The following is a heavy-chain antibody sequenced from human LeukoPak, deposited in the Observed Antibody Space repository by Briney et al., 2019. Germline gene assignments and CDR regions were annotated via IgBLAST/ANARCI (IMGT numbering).Heavy chain of an antibody. D-gene: IGHD4-11*01. J-gene: IGHJ4*02. Sequence: SVKVSCKASGGTFSSYAISWVRQAPGQGLEWMGGIIPIFGTANYAQKFQGRVTITTDESTSTAYMELSSLRSEDTAVYYCARVGRNYGQDYFDYWGQGTLVTVSS. CDR3: ARVGRNYGQDYFDY. CDR2: IIPIFGTA. V-gene: IGHV1-69*05. CDR1: GGTFSSYA.